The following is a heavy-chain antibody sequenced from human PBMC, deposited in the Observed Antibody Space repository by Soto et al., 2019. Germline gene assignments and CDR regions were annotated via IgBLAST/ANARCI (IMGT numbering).Heavy chain of an antibody. V-gene: IGHV3-23*01. CDR3: AKDPSALDTARRGY. Sequence: TGGSLRLSCAASGFTFSSYAMSWVRQAPGKGLEWVSAISGSGGSTYYADSVKGRFTISRDNSKNTLYLQMNSLRAEDTAVYYCAKDPSALDTARRGYWGQGTLVTVSS. CDR1: GFTFSSYA. CDR2: ISGSGGST. J-gene: IGHJ4*02. D-gene: IGHD5-18*01.